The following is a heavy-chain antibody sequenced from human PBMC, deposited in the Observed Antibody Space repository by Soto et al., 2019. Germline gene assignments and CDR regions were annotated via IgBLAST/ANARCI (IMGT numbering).Heavy chain of an antibody. Sequence: QVQLVESGGGLVKPGGSLRLSCAASGFTFSVYYMSWIRQAPGKGLEWVSYISSSGSTIYYADSVKGRFTISRDNAKNSLYLQMNSLRAEDTAVYYCARRGEQQLVQGDYDYYYMDVWGKGTTVTVSS. D-gene: IGHD6-13*01. V-gene: IGHV3-11*01. CDR2: ISSSGSTI. J-gene: IGHJ6*03. CDR1: GFTFSVYY. CDR3: ARRGEQQLVQGDYDYYYMDV.